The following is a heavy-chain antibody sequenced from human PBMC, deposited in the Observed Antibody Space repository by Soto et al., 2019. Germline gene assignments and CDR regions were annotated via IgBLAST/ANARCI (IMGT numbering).Heavy chain of an antibody. CDR2: ISSSSSYI. D-gene: IGHD2-2*01. J-gene: IGHJ5*02. CDR3: ARDIVVVPAARGKNWFDP. V-gene: IGHV3-21*01. Sequence: EVQLVESGGGLVKPGGSLRLSCAASGFTFSSYSMNWVRQAPGKGLEWVSSISSSSSYIYYADSVKGRFTISRDNAKNSLYLQMNSLGAEDTAVYYCARDIVVVPAARGKNWFDPWGQGTLVTVSS. CDR1: GFTFSSYS.